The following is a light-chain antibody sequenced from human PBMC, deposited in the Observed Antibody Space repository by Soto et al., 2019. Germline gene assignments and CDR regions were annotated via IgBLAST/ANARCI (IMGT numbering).Light chain of an antibody. CDR2: RNN. CDR3: AAWDDSLSGGV. J-gene: IGLJ2*01. CDR1: SSNIGRNY. Sequence: QAVVTQPPSASGTPGQRVTISCSGSSSNIGRNYVYWYQQLPGTAPKLLIYRNNQRPSGVPDRFSGSKSGTSAALAIRGLRSEDEADYYCAAWDDSLSGGVFGGGTKVTVL. V-gene: IGLV1-47*01.